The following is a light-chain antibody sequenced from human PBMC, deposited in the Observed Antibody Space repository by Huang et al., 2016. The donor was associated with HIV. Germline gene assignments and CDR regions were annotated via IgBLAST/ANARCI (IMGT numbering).Light chain of an antibody. CDR2: GAS. CDR1: QSVRSN. Sequence: IIMIQSPATLSVSPGDRATLSCSTSQSVRSNLAWYKQKAGKAPRLLIFGASTRATGVPARFSCSGSGTEFTLTISSLQSEDFAVYYCQHYNNWPLFTFGPGTKVDIK. CDR3: QHYNNWPLFT. J-gene: IGKJ3*01. V-gene: IGKV3-15*01.